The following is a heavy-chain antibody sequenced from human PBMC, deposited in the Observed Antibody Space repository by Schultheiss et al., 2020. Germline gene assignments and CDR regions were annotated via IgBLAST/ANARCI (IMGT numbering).Heavy chain of an antibody. D-gene: IGHD3-22*01. Sequence: GESLKISCAASGFTFSNAWMSWVRQAPGKGLEWVGRIKSKTDGGTTDYAAPVKGRFTISRDDSKNTLYLQMNSLKTEDTAVYYCTTVYYYDSRGYYYGDYWGQGTLVTGSS. CDR2: IKSKTDGGTT. J-gene: IGHJ4*02. CDR1: GFTFSNAW. V-gene: IGHV3-15*01. CDR3: TTVYYYDSRGYYYGDY.